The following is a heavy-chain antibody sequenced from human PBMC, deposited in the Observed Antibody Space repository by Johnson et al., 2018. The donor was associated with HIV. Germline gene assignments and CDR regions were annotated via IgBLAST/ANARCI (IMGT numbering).Heavy chain of an antibody. CDR1: GFTFSDYY. CDR2: ISRSGSTI. D-gene: IGHD6-19*01. J-gene: IGHJ3*02. CDR3: AKDIASGYTNGGTLDI. Sequence: VQLVESGGGLVKPGGSLRLSCAASGFTFSDYYMTWIRQAPGKGLEWVSYISRSGSTIYYADSVKGRFTISRDNPKNSLYLQMNSLRAGDTAVFYCAKDIASGYTNGGTLDIWGQGTMVTVSS. V-gene: IGHV3-11*04.